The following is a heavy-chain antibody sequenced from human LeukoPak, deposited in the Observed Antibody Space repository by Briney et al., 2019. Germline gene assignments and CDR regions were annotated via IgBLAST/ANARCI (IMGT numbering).Heavy chain of an antibody. CDR1: VYTHTSYG. CDR2: ISDYNGNT. J-gene: IGHJ2*01. V-gene: IGHV1-18*01. Sequence: ASLNVSCMPSVYTHTSYGISWVGQAPGQGLEWMGWISDYNGNTNYAQKLEGRVTMTKDTSTSTAYMQLRSLRSDDRAVYYCARVHYDSSGYYQGFDLWGRGTLVTVSS. D-gene: IGHD3-22*01. CDR3: ARVHYDSSGYYQGFDL.